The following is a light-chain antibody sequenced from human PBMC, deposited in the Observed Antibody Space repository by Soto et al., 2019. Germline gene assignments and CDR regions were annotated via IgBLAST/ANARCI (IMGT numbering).Light chain of an antibody. CDR2: GAS. Sequence: EIVMTQSPATLSVSPGERATLSCRASQSVSSNLAWYQQKPGQAPRLLIYGASTRATGIPARFSGSGSATEFTLTISSLPSEDFAVYYCQQYNNWPPTFGQGTKLEIK. V-gene: IGKV3-15*01. CDR1: QSVSSN. J-gene: IGKJ2*01. CDR3: QQYNNWPPT.